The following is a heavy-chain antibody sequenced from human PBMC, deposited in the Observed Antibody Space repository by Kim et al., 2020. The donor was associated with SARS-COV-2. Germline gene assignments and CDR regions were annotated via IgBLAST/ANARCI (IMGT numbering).Heavy chain of an antibody. CDR1: GGSISSYY. CDR3: SWGYSSGRNNY. V-gene: IGHV4-59*08. D-gene: IGHD6-19*01. Sequence: SETLSLTCTVSGGSISSYYWCWIWQPPRQGLEWIGYIYYSGSTNYNPSLKIRGTISVDTAKNKFYLNLSPGTAAATAVSYCSWGYSSGRNNYWGLGTLV. CDR2: IYYSGST. J-gene: IGHJ4*02.